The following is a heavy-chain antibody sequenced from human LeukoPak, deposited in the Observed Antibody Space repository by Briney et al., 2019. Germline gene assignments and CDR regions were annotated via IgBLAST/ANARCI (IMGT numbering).Heavy chain of an antibody. CDR2: INHSGST. D-gene: IGHD3-10*01. Sequence: SETLSLTCAVYGGSFSGYYWSWIRQPPGKGLEWIGEINHSGSTNYNPSLKSRVTISVDTSKNQFSLKLSSVTAAGTAVYYCASSGVTMVRGVTRPTSYGMDVWGQGTTVTVSS. CDR1: GGSFSGYY. V-gene: IGHV4-34*01. J-gene: IGHJ6*02. CDR3: ASSGVTMVRGVTRPTSYGMDV.